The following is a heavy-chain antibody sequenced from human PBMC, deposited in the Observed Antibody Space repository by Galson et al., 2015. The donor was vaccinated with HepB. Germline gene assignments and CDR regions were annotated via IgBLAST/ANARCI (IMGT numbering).Heavy chain of an antibody. V-gene: IGHV1-69*13. CDR2: IITLFGSA. CDR1: GVTFSSYG. Sequence: SVKVSCKASGVTFSSYGIGWLRRAPGQGLEWMGGIITLFGSANYAQKLQGRVRITADESTRTISMELRSLKSEDTGLYDCARQYDSSGYYAYWGQGTLVTVSS. J-gene: IGHJ4*02. CDR3: ARQYDSSGYYAY. D-gene: IGHD3-22*01.